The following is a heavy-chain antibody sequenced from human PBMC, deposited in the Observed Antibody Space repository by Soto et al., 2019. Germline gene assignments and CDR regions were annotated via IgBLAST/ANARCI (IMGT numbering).Heavy chain of an antibody. CDR3: ARDGLGDLSGPKPFDY. D-gene: IGHD3-16*02. J-gene: IGHJ4*02. CDR2: IWYDGSNK. CDR1: GFTFSSYG. V-gene: IGHV3-33*01. Sequence: GGSLRLSCAASGFTFSSYGMHWVRQAPGKGLEWVAVIWYDGSNKYYADSVKGRFTISRDNSKNTLYLQMNSLRAEDTAVYYGARDGLGDLSGPKPFDYGGQGPLVTVS.